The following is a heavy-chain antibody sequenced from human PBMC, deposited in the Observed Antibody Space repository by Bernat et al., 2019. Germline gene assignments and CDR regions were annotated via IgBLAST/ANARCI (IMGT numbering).Heavy chain of an antibody. CDR2: IKQDGSEQ. J-gene: IGHJ6*02. D-gene: IGHD6-19*01. CDR3: ARATIAVAGTPPYYYYGMDV. CDR1: GFTFSSYW. Sequence: EVQLVESGGGLVQPGGSLRLSCAASGFTFSSYWMSWVRQAPGKGLEWVANIKQDGSEQYYVDAVKGRFTISRDNAKNSLYLQMNSLRAEDTAVYYCARATIAVAGTPPYYYYGMDVWGQGTTVTVSS. V-gene: IGHV3-7*03.